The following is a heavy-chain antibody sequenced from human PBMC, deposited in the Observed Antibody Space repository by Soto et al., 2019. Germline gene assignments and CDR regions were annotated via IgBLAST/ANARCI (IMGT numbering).Heavy chain of an antibody. CDR3: GRANFVLRRLTRGKDV. CDR1: GGSFSGYY. V-gene: IGHV4-34*01. CDR2: INHSGST. D-gene: IGHD2-8*01. J-gene: IGHJ6*02. Sequence: SETLSLTCAVYGGSFSGYYWSWIRQPPGKGLEWIGEINHSGSTNYNPSLKSRVTISVDTSKNQFSLKLSSVTAADTAVSYCGRANFVLRRLTRGKDVWGQGTTVTVSS.